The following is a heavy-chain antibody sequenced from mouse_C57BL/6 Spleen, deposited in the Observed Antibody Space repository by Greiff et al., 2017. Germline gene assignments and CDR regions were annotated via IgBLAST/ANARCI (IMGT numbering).Heavy chain of an antibody. CDR3: AREAGTCFDY. CDR2: INPSSGYT. CDR1: GYTFTSYT. V-gene: IGHV1-4*01. J-gene: IGHJ2*01. Sequence: VQLQQSGAELARPGASVKMSCKASGYTFTSYTMHWVKQRPGQGLEWIGYINPSSGYTKYNQKFKDKATLTADKSSSTAYMQLSSLTSEDSAVYYCAREAGTCFDYWGQGTTLTVSS. D-gene: IGHD4-1*01.